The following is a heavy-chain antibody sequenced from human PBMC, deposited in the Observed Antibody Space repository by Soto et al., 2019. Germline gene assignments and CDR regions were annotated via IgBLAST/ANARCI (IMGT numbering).Heavy chain of an antibody. D-gene: IGHD3-3*01. CDR3: AKGAWYDFWSGYNWFDP. V-gene: IGHV3-23*01. Sequence: EVQLLESGGGLVQPGGSLRLSCAASGFTFSSYAMSWVRQAPGKGLEWVSAISGSGGSTYYADSVKGRFTISRDNSKNTLYLQMNSLRAEDTAVYYCAKGAWYDFWSGYNWFDPWGQGTLVTVSS. CDR1: GFTFSSYA. CDR2: ISGSGGST. J-gene: IGHJ5*02.